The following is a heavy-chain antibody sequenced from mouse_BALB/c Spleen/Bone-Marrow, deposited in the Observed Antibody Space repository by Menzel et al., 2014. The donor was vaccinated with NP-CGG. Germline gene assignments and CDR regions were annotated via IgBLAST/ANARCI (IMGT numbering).Heavy chain of an antibody. CDR3: ERHLYGNYGAMDY. D-gene: IGHD2-1*01. Sequence: EVKLVESGGGLVQPGGSLKLSCATSGFTFSDYYMYWVRQTPEKRLEWVAYISNGGGSTYYPDTVKGRFTISRDNAKNTLYLQMSRLKSEDTAMYYCERHLYGNYGAMDYWGQGASVTVTS. CDR2: ISNGGGST. V-gene: IGHV5-12*02. J-gene: IGHJ4*01. CDR1: GFTFSDYY.